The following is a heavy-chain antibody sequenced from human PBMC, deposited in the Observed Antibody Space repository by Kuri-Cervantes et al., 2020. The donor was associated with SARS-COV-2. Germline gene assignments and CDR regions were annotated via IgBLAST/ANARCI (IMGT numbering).Heavy chain of an antibody. Sequence: ASVKVSCKASGYTFTSYDINWVRQATGQGLEWMGWMNPNSGNTGYAQKFQGRVTMTRNTSISTAYMELSSLRSEDTAVYYCAGGYILTGYYMAHYYYYGMDVWGQGTTVTVSS. J-gene: IGHJ6*02. V-gene: IGHV1-8*01. D-gene: IGHD3-9*01. CDR3: AGGYILTGYYMAHYYYYGMDV. CDR1: GYTFTSYD. CDR2: MNPNSGNT.